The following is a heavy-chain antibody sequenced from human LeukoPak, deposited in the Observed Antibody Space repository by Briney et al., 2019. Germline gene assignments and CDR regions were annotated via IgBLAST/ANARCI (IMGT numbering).Heavy chain of an antibody. J-gene: IGHJ4*02. CDR2: ISPSGGNT. V-gene: IGHV1-46*02. Sequence: ASVKVSRRASGSTFNSYYLHWVRQAPGQGLEWMGIISPSGGNTNYARKFQGRVTVTRDTSTSTVYMELSSLRSEDTGVYYCVREESGGYFDYWGQGTVVTVSS. D-gene: IGHD2-8*02. CDR1: GSTFNSYY. CDR3: VREESGGYFDY.